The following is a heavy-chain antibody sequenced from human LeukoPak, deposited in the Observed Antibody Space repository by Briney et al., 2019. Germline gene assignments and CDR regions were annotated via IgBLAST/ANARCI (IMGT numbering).Heavy chain of an antibody. D-gene: IGHD3-22*01. CDR2: IKEDGSEK. CDR3: ERDAKYYYDSSCYY. CDR1: GFIFSNYW. V-gene: IGHV3-7*01. J-gene: IGHJ4*02. Sequence: GGSLRLSCAASGFIFSNYWMSWVRQAPGKGLEWVANIKEDGSEKYYVDSVKGRFTISRDNNKNALYLQMSSLRAEDTAVYYCERDAKYYYDSSCYYWGQGTLVTVSS.